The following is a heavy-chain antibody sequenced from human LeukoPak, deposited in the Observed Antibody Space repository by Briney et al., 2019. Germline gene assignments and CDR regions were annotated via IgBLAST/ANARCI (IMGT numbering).Heavy chain of an antibody. J-gene: IGHJ4*02. CDR3: ARETAVAGYYFDH. Sequence: ASVKVSCKASGYTFTSYAMHWVRQAPGQRLEWMGWINAGNGNTKYSQKFQGRVTITRDTSASTAYMELSSLRSEDTAVYYCARETAVAGYYFDHWGQGTLVTVSS. CDR2: INAGNGNT. V-gene: IGHV1-3*01. CDR1: GYTFTSYA. D-gene: IGHD6-19*01.